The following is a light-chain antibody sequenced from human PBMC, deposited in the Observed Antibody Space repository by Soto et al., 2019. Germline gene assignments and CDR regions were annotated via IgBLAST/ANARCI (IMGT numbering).Light chain of an antibody. CDR1: SSDVGGYNY. CDR2: DVS. V-gene: IGLV2-11*01. CDR3: CSYGGTFYV. J-gene: IGLJ1*01. Sequence: QSALTQPRSVSGSPGQSVTISCTGTSSDVGGYNYVSWYQKYPGKAPRLMIYDVSKRPSGVPDRFSGSESGNTASLTISGLQAEDEADYYCCSYGGTFYVFGTGTKLTVL.